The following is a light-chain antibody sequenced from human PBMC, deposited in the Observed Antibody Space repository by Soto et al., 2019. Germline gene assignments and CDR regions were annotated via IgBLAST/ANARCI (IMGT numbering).Light chain of an antibody. Sequence: EIVLTQSPATLSLSPGERATLSCRASQSVTNSLAWYQQKPGQAPRLLVYDASNRATGIPTRFSGSGSGTDFTLTISNLEPEDFAIYYCQQRGTWPLTFGPGTKVDIK. J-gene: IGKJ3*01. V-gene: IGKV3-11*01. CDR3: QQRGTWPLT. CDR2: DAS. CDR1: QSVTNS.